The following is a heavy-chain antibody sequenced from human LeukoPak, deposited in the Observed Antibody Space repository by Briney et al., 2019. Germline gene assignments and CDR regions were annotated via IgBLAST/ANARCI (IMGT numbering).Heavy chain of an antibody. CDR3: ARGGYSGYDYGPVVY. CDR2: INPNSGGT. J-gene: IGHJ4*02. Sequence: ASVKVSCKASGYTFTSYYMHWVRQAPGQGLEWMGWINPNSGGTNYAQKFQGRVTMTRDTSISTAYMELSRLRSDDTAVYYCARGGYSGYDYGPVVYWGQGTLVTVSS. V-gene: IGHV1-2*02. CDR1: GYTFTSYY. D-gene: IGHD5-12*01.